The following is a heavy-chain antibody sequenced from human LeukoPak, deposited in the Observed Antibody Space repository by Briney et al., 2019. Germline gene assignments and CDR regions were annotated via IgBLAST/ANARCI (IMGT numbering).Heavy chain of an antibody. Sequence: GGSLRLSCAAPGFNFSSYGMSSVRQAPGKGLERVSAISGSGGSTYYADSVKGRFTISRDNSKNTLYLQMNSLRAEDTAVYYCAKGRSSWYVGNWFDPWGQGTLVTVSS. CDR1: GFNFSSYG. CDR2: ISGSGGST. D-gene: IGHD6-13*01. V-gene: IGHV3-23*01. CDR3: AKGRSSWYVGNWFDP. J-gene: IGHJ5*02.